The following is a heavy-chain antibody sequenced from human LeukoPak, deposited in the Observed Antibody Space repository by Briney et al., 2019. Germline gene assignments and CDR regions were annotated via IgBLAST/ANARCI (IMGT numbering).Heavy chain of an antibody. J-gene: IGHJ6*03. CDR2: IYSSGST. D-gene: IGHD3-16*01. CDR3: AKLGSFYYYMDV. Sequence: SETLSLTCTVSGGSISSYHWSWIRQPPGKGLECIGYIYSSGSTNYNPSLKSRVTISVDTSKNQFSLKLSSVTAADTAVYYCAKLGSFYYYMDVWGKGTTVTVSS. CDR1: GGSISSYH. V-gene: IGHV4-59*12.